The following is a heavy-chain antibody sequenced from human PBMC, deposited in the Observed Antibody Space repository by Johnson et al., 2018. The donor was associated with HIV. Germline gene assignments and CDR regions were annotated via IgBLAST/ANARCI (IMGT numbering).Heavy chain of an antibody. Sequence: QVQLVESGGGVVQPGRSLRLSCAASGFTFSSYGMHWVRQAPGKGLEWVAVIWYDGSNKYYADSVKGRFTISRDNSKNTLYLQMNSLRAEDTAVYYCAKIGDTAMVTGAFDIWGQGTMVTVSS. CDR3: AKIGDTAMVTGAFDI. D-gene: IGHD5-18*01. CDR1: GFTFSSYG. J-gene: IGHJ3*02. CDR2: IWYDGSNK. V-gene: IGHV3-33*06.